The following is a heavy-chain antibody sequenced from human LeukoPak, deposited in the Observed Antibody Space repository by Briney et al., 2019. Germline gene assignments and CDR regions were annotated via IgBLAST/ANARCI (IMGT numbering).Heavy chain of an antibody. CDR2: INHSGST. CDR1: GGSFSGYY. Sequence: SETLSLTCAVYGGSFSGYYWSWIRQPPGKGLEWIGEINHSGSTNYNPSLKSRVTISVDTSKNQFSLKLSSVTAADTAVYYCARDGGYYYYMDVWGKGTTVTISS. J-gene: IGHJ6*03. D-gene: IGHD3-16*01. V-gene: IGHV4-34*01. CDR3: ARDGGYYYYMDV.